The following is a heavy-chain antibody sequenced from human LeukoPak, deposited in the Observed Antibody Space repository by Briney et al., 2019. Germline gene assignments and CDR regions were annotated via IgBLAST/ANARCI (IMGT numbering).Heavy chain of an antibody. J-gene: IGHJ4*02. CDR3: ARGGHRQKEF. Sequence: GGSLRLSCAASGFTFSSYAMSWVRQAPGKGLEWVSTISGSGGVTYYPDSVRGRFTISRDNAKNSLYLQMSNLRAEDTAVYYCARGGHRQKEFWGQGTLVTVSS. CDR1: GFTFSSYA. V-gene: IGHV3-23*01. D-gene: IGHD3-10*01. CDR2: ISGSGGVT.